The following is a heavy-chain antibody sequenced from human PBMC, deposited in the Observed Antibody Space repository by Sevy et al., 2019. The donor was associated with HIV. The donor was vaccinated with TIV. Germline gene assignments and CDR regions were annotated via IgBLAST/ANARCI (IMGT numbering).Heavy chain of an antibody. CDR1: GFTFNRHA. D-gene: IGHD3-9*01. V-gene: IGHV3-23*01. CDR2: ISGSGVIT. J-gene: IGHJ5*02. CDR3: AKDVDIAILTGPWNA. Sequence: GGSLRLSCAASGFTFNRHAMSWVRQAPGKGLEWVSGISGSGVITHYADSVRGRITISRDNSKNTLYLQMNSLRAEDTAKYYSAKDVDIAILTGPWNAWGQGTLVTVSS.